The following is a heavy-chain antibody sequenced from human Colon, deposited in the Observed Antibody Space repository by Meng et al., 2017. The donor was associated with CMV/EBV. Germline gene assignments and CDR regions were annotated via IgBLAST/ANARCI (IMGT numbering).Heavy chain of an antibody. V-gene: IGHV1-2*02. D-gene: IGHD2-2*01. Sequence: ASVKVSCKASGYTFTGYYMHWVRQAPGQGLEWMGWINPNSGGTNYAQKFQGRVTMTRDTSISTAYMELSRLRSDDPAVYYCARNLPPTSCLDYWGQGTLVTVSS. CDR2: INPNSGGT. CDR1: GYTFTGYY. CDR3: ARNLPPTSCLDY. J-gene: IGHJ4*02.